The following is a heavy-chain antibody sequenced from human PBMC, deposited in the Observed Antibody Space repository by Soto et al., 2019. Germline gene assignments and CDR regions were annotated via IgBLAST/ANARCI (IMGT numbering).Heavy chain of an antibody. V-gene: IGHV4-30-4*01. CDR2: IHHSGST. CDR3: ARDTGTYPYYFDY. J-gene: IGHJ4*02. D-gene: IGHD1-26*01. Sequence: TSESLSLTCTVSGGSISSGENFWNWSRQSPGKGLEWIGYIHHSGSTYYNPSLKSRLTISVDTSKNQISLKLNSVTAADTAVYYCARDTGTYPYYFDYWGQGTLVTVSS. CDR1: GGSISSGENF.